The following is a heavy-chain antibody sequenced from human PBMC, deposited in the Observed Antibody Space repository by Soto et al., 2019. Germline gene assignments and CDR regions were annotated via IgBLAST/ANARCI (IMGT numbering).Heavy chain of an antibody. CDR2: IYYSGST. CDR3: ARDSVEEMATTHYYYYGIDV. J-gene: IGHJ6*02. D-gene: IGHD2-21*01. V-gene: IGHV4-59*01. CDR1: GGSISSYY. Sequence: SETLSLTCTVSGGSISSYYWSWIRQPPGKGLGWIGYIYYSGSTNYNPSLKSRVTISVDTSKNQFSLKLSSVTAADTAVYYCARDSVEEMATTHYYYYGIDVWGQGTTVTVSS.